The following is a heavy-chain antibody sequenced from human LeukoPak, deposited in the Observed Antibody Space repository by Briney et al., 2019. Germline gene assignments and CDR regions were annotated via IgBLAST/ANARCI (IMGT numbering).Heavy chain of an antibody. CDR3: ARDGVVVTYYFEY. CDR2: ISVGSNYI. J-gene: IGHJ4*02. D-gene: IGHD4-23*01. Sequence: PGGSLRLSCAASGFTFRSYSMNWVRQAPGKGLEWASSISVGSNYIYYADSVKGRFTISRDNAKNLVYLQMNSLRAEDTAVYYCARDGVVVTYYFEYWGQGTMVTVSA. CDR1: GFTFRSYS. V-gene: IGHV3-21*06.